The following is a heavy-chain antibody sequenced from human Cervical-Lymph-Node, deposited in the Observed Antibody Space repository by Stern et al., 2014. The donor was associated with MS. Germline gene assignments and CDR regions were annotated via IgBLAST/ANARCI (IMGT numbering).Heavy chain of an antibody. V-gene: IGHV1-2*02. CDR3: TRALRIADRPSPGGHWFDP. CDR1: GYIFTDYY. J-gene: IGHJ5*02. D-gene: IGHD6-6*01. CDR2: INPKSGGT. Sequence: VQLVESGAEVEKPGASVKVSCKASGYIFTDYYLHWVRQAPGQGLEWMGRINPKSGGTSYAQSFQGRVTLTRDTSITTAYMDLSRLTSDDTAVYYCTRALRIADRPSPGGHWFDPGGQGTLVIVS.